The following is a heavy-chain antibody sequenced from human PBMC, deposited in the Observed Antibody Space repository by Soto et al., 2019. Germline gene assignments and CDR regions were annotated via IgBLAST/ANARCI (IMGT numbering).Heavy chain of an antibody. Sequence: SLRLSCAASGCTFRSYGMHWVRQAPGKGLEWVAVIWYDGSNKYYADSVKGRFTISRDNSKNTLYLQMNSLRAEDTAVYYCAKDRMNHNSVWDPFDIWGQGTMVTVSS. CDR2: IWYDGSNK. V-gene: IGHV3-33*06. CDR1: GCTFRSYG. CDR3: AKDRMNHNSVWDPFDI. J-gene: IGHJ3*02. D-gene: IGHD2-15*01.